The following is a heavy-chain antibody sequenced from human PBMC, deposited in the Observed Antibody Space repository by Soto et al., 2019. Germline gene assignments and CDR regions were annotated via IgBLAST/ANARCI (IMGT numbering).Heavy chain of an antibody. CDR1: GVSISSEDYY. V-gene: IGHV4-30-4*01. CDR2: IHYSGST. D-gene: IGHD1-26*01. CDR3: ASGKRVDGSQYFDF. J-gene: IGHJ4*02. Sequence: SETLSLTCTVSGVSISSEDYYWTWIRQPPGKGLEWVGYIHYSGSTYYNASLKSRVTISIDTSKSQFSLRLNSVTAADTAVYFCASGKRVDGSQYFDFVCQGTLVTVSS.